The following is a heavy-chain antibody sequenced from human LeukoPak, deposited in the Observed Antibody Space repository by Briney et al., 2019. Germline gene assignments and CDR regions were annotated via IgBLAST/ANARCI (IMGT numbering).Heavy chain of an antibody. V-gene: IGHV4-34*01. D-gene: IGHD3-3*01. J-gene: IGHJ4*02. Sequence: SETLSLTCAVYGGSFSGYYWSWIRQPPGKGLEWIGEINHSGSTNYNPSLKSRVTISVDTSKNQFSLKLSSVTAADTAVYYCARAILRVSGDYWGQGTLVTVSS. CDR3: ARAILRVSGDY. CDR2: INHSGST. CDR1: GGSFSGYY.